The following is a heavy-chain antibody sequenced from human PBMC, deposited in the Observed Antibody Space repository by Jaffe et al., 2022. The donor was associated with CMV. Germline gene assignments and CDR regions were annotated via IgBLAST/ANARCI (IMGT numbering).Heavy chain of an antibody. V-gene: IGHV4-39*01. CDR1: GGSISSSSYY. CDR3: ARLGVDDSSGYYYVSLRPIDY. D-gene: IGHD3-22*01. CDR2: IYYSGST. J-gene: IGHJ4*02. Sequence: QLQLQESGPGLVKPSETLSLTCTVSGGSISSSSYYWGWIRQPPGKGLEWIGSIYYSGSTYYNPSLKSRVTISVDTSKNQFSLKLSSVTAADTAVYYCARLGVDDSSGYYYVSLRPIDYWGQGTLVTVSS.